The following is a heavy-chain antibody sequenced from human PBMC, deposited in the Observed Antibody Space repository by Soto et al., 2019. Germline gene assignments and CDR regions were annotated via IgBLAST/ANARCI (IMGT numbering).Heavy chain of an antibody. J-gene: IGHJ6*03. V-gene: IGHV4-34*01. CDR1: GGSFSGYY. CDR3: ARRRACSSTSCRLRRDYYYYYMDV. CDR2: INHSGST. D-gene: IGHD2-2*01. Sequence: SETLSLTCAVYGGSFSGYYWSWIRQPPGKGLEWIGEINHSGSTNYNPSLKSRVTISVDTSKNQFSLKLSSVTAADTAVYYCARRRACSSTSCRLRRDYYYYYMDVWGKGTTVTVSS.